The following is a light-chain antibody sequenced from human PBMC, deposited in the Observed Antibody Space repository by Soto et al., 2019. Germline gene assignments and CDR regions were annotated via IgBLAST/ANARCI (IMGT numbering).Light chain of an antibody. CDR2: GAS. CDR1: QGISTW. CDR3: QQANSFPIT. Sequence: DIQMTQYTSTLSASVGDRVTITCRASQGISTWLAWYQQKAGKAPNLLIYGASNLHSGVPSRFSGSGSGTNFTLTISSLQPEDFATYYCQQANSFPITFGQGTRLEI. V-gene: IGKV1-12*01. J-gene: IGKJ5*01.